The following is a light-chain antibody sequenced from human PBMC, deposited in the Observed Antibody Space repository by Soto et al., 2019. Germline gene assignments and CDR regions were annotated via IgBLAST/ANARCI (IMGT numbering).Light chain of an antibody. CDR1: QGISEY. Sequence: DIQMTQSPSSLSASVGDRVTITCRASQGISEYLAWYQQKPGQGPKLLIVLASTLQAGVPSRFSGSGSGTDFTLTISSLQPEDVATYYCQKYNDAPFTFGPGTKVDLK. CDR2: LAS. CDR3: QKYNDAPFT. J-gene: IGKJ3*01. V-gene: IGKV1-27*01.